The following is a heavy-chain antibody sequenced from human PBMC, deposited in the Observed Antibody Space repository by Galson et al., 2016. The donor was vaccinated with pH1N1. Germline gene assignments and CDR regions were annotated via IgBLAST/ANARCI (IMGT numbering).Heavy chain of an antibody. J-gene: IGHJ6*03. Sequence: QSGAEVKKPGESLKISCQGSGYSFSSHWIGWVRQMPGKGLEWMGIIYPGDSDTTYSPSFQAQVTFSADKSISRAYLQWSSLKASDTAMDDCARVGNGDPGYYYYMDVWGKGTTVTVSS. CDR1: GYSFSSHW. V-gene: IGHV5-51*01. D-gene: IGHD7-27*01. CDR3: ARVGNGDPGYYYYMDV. CDR2: IYPGDSDT.